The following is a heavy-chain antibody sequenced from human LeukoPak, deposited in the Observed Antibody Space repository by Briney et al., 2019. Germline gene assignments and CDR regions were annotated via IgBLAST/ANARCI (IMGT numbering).Heavy chain of an antibody. J-gene: IGHJ5*02. CDR1: GGSINIRNYY. D-gene: IGHD5-18*01. Sequence: SETLSLTCTVSGGSINIRNYYWGWIRQSPEKGLEWIGSIYYSGTTYYNPSLKSRVTLSKDTSKNQFSLKLSSVTAADTAVYYCAREITDTPNLVNWFDPWGQGTLVTVSS. CDR3: AREITDTPNLVNWFDP. V-gene: IGHV4-39*07. CDR2: IYYSGTT.